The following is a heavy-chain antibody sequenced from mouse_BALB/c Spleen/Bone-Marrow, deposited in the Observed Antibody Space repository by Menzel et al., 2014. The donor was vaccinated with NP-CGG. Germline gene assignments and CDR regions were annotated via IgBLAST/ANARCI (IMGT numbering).Heavy chain of an antibody. CDR1: GYAFTNYW. V-gene: IGHV1-54*01. D-gene: IGHD1-1*01. Sequence: QVQLQQSGAELVRPGTSVTASCKASGYAFTNYWIEWIKQRPGQGLEWIGVINPGSGGINYNEKFKGKATLTADKSSSTAYMQLSSLTSDDSAVYFCARELVRGMDYWGQGTSVTVSS. CDR2: INPGSGGI. CDR3: ARELVRGMDY. J-gene: IGHJ4*01.